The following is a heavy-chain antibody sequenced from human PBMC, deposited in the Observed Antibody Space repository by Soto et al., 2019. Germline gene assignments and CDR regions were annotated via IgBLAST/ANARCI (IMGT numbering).Heavy chain of an antibody. CDR2: ISWNSGSI. D-gene: IGHD1-26*01. Sequence: GGSLRLSCAASGFIFDDYAMHWVRQAPGKGLEWVSGISWNSGSIGYADSVKARFTISRDNGKNLLYLQMNSLRAEDTAFYYCAKDISGRGSFYYYFGMDVWGQGTTVTVSS. CDR3: AKDISGRGSFYYYFGMDV. J-gene: IGHJ6*02. V-gene: IGHV3-9*01. CDR1: GFIFDDYA.